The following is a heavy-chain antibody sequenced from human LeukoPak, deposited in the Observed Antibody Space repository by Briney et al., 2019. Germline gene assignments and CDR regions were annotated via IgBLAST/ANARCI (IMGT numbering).Heavy chain of an antibody. CDR3: AKRPSEYGDYVTYFYY. CDR1: GFSFISYG. V-gene: IGHV3-30*18. J-gene: IGHJ4*02. Sequence: GGSLRLSCAASGFSFISYGMHWVRQAPGKGLEWVGVISDDGRNKKYADSVKGRFTISRDNSKDTLYLQMNSLRDEDTAVYYCAKRPSEYGDYVTYFYYWGQGTLVTVSS. D-gene: IGHD4-17*01. CDR2: ISDDGRNK.